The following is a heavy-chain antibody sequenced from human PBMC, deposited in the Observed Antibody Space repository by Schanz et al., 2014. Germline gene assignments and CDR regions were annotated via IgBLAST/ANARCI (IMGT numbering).Heavy chain of an antibody. J-gene: IGHJ4*02. CDR1: GFTFTTFA. V-gene: IGHV3-23*01. D-gene: IGHD2-21*01. Sequence: EQVLESGGGFVQPGGSLRLSCATSGFTFTTFAMTWVRQAPGKGLEWVSGISDRGDGTNYGDSVRGRFTISRDNSRNTVYLQMNNXXXXXXATYYCVKTDAGWRFXXWGQGTLVIVSS. CDR2: ISDRGDGT. CDR3: VKTDAGWRFXX.